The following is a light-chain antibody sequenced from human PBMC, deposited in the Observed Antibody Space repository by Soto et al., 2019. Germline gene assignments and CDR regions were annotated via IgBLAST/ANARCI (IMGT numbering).Light chain of an antibody. V-gene: IGKV3-20*01. CDR2: GTS. Sequence: EIVLTQSPGTLSLSPGERVTLSCRASHSFSSSHLAWYQQKPGQAPRLLIYGTSTRATGIPERFSGSGSGTDFTLTIDRLEPEDFAVYCCQRFGTSPFLTFGGGTRVELK. CDR1: HSFSSSH. J-gene: IGKJ4*01. CDR3: QRFGTSPFLT.